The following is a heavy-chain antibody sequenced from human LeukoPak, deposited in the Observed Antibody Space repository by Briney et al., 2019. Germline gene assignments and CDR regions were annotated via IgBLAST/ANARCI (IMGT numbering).Heavy chain of an antibody. CDR2: ITWNSGSI. CDR3: AKDISPGGTVFDQ. CDR1: GFRFDDYA. Sequence: PGRSLRLSCAASGFRFDDYAMHWVRLAPGKGLEWVSTITWNSGSITYADSVKGRFTVSRDNAKISLQLHMKSLRPEDTALYYCAKDISPGGTVFDQWGQGTLVTVSS. D-gene: IGHD1-1*01. J-gene: IGHJ4*02. V-gene: IGHV3-9*01.